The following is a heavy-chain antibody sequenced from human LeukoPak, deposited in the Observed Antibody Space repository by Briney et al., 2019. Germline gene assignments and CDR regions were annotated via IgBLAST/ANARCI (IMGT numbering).Heavy chain of an antibody. D-gene: IGHD6-19*01. J-gene: IGHJ4*02. CDR2: FFHSGST. CDR1: GGSISSSYW. CDR3: ARGGRLVLGFDY. Sequence: SETLSLTCAVSGGSISSSYWWSWVRQPPGKGLEWIGEFFHSGSTNYNPSLKSRVTISVDKSRNQFSLRLSSVTAADTAVYYCARGGRLVLGFDYWGQGTLVTVSS. V-gene: IGHV4-4*02.